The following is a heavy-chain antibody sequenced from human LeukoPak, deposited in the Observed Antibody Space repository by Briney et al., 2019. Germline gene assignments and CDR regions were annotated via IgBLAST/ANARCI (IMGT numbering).Heavy chain of an antibody. CDR1: GFTFSTYW. Sequence: GGSLRLSCAASGFTFSTYWMHWVRQAPGKGLVWVSRIDPDGTSTSNADSVKGRFTISRDNAKNTVFLQVNSLRAEDTAVYYCTRATAVAFDYWGQGTLVTV. D-gene: IGHD6-19*01. CDR2: IDPDGTST. CDR3: TRATAVAFDY. J-gene: IGHJ4*02. V-gene: IGHV3-74*01.